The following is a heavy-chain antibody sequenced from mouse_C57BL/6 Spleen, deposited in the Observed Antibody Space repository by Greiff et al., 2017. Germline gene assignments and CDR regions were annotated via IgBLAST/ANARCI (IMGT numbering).Heavy chain of an antibody. D-gene: IGHD4-1*01. Sequence: VQLKESGPELVKPGASVKISCKASGYSFTGYYMNWVKQSPEKSLEWIGEINPSTGGTTYNQKFKAKATLTVDKSSSTAYMQLKSLTSEDSAVYYCARRGALGRGGDFDYWGQGTTLTVSS. CDR2: INPSTGGT. CDR3: ARRGALGRGGDFDY. CDR1: GYSFTGYY. V-gene: IGHV1-42*01. J-gene: IGHJ2*01.